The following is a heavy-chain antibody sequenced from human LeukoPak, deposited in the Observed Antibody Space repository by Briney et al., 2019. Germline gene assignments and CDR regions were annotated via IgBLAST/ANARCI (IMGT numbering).Heavy chain of an antibody. J-gene: IGHJ5*02. D-gene: IGHD2-15*01. CDR2: MNPNSGNT. V-gene: IGHV1-8*01. CDR1: GYTFTSYD. CDR3: ARARPIGYCSGGSCSQPNWFDP. Sequence: ASVKVSCKASGYTFTSYDINWVRQATGQGLEWMGWMNPNSGNTGYAQKFQGRVTMTRNTSISTADMELSSLRSEDTAVYYCARARPIGYCSGGSCSQPNWFDPWGQGALVTVSS.